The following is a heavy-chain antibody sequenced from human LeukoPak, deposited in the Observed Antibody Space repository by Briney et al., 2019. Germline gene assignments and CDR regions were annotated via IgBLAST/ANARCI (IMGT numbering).Heavy chain of an antibody. Sequence: GGSLRLSWAASEFTFSSYTMNWVRQAPGKGLEWVSSISYSSSYIYYADSVKGRFTISRDNAENSLYLQMNSLRAEDTAVYYCARGAYGDGYYFDSWGQGTLVTVSS. J-gene: IGHJ4*02. V-gene: IGHV3-21*01. CDR1: EFTFSSYT. CDR2: ISYSSSYI. CDR3: ARGAYGDGYYFDS. D-gene: IGHD4-17*01.